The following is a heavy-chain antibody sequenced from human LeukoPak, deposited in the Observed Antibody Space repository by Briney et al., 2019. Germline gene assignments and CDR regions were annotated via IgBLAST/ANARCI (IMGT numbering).Heavy chain of an antibody. CDR1: GFPFSSYW. CDR2: VSASTSST. V-gene: IGHV3-23*01. Sequence: HAGGSLRLSCVASGFPFSSYWMTWVRRAPGKGLEWVTGVSASTSSTYYADSVKGRFTISRDNSKNTLYLQMNSLRAEDTAVYYCAKDYGDDSRNYFDNWGQGTLVTVSS. CDR3: AKDYGDDSRNYFDN. J-gene: IGHJ4*02. D-gene: IGHD3-22*01.